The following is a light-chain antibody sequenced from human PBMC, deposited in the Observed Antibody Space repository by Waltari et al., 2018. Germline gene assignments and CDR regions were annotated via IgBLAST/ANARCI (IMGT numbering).Light chain of an antibody. Sequence: EIVLTQSPGTLSLSPGERATLSCRAIQSVSNNYLAWYQQKPGQAPRLLISGASSRATGISDRFSGSGSGTDFTLTISRLESEDFAVYYCQQYGNSPITFGQGTRLEIK. CDR2: GAS. J-gene: IGKJ5*01. CDR1: QSVSNNY. CDR3: QQYGNSPIT. V-gene: IGKV3-20*01.